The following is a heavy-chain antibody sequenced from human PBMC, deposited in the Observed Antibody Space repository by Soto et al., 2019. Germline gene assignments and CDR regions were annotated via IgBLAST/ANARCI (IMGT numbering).Heavy chain of an antibody. D-gene: IGHD6-6*01. V-gene: IGHV3-21*01. J-gene: IGHJ3*02. CDR2: ISSSSSYI. Sequence: EVQLVESGGGLVKPGGSLRLSCAASGFTFSSYSMNWVRQAPGKGLEWVSSISSSSSYIYYADSVKGRFTISRDNAQHSLYLQLNSLRAEDTAVYYCARDPPYSSSAGDAFDIWGQGTMVTVSS. CDR1: GFTFSSYS. CDR3: ARDPPYSSSAGDAFDI.